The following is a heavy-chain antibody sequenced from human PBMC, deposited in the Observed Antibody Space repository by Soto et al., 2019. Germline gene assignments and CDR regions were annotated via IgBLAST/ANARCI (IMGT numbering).Heavy chain of an antibody. V-gene: IGHV4-39*07. CDR1: GGSISSSSYY. CDR3: AIDSYCFPTNCYAPDAFDI. CDR2: IYYNGNT. D-gene: IGHD2-2*01. J-gene: IGHJ3*02. Sequence: SETLSLTCTVSGGSISSSSYYWGWIRQPPGKGLEWIGNIYYNGNTYYSPSLKSRVTISVDTSKNQFSLKLSSVTAADTAVYYCAIDSYCFPTNCYAPDAFDIWGQGTMVTVSS.